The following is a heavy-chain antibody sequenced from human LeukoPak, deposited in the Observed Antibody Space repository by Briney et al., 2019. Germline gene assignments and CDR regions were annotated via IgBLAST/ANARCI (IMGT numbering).Heavy chain of an antibody. V-gene: IGHV3-23*01. Sequence: GGSLRLSCAVSGFTLTNHAVSWVRQAPGKGLEWVSAISGSGGSTYYADSVKGRFTISRDNSKNTLYLQMNSLRAEDTAVYYCAKASLIVATRVHLDYWGQGTLVTVSS. CDR2: ISGSGGST. CDR3: AKASLIVATRVHLDY. CDR1: GFTLTNHA. J-gene: IGHJ4*02. D-gene: IGHD5-12*01.